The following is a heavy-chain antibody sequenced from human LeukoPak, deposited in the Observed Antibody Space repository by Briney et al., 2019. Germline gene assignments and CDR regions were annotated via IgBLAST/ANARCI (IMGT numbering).Heavy chain of an antibody. CDR1: GYTFTGYY. CDR3: ARVTTMIRGVMITFGY. J-gene: IGHJ4*02. Sequence: ASVKVSCKASGYTFTGYYMHWVRQAPGQGLEWMGWINPNSGGTNYAQKFQGRVTMTRDTSISTAYMELSRLRSDDTAVYYCARVTTMIRGVMITFGYWGQGTLVTVSS. CDR2: INPNSGGT. V-gene: IGHV1-2*02. D-gene: IGHD3-10*01.